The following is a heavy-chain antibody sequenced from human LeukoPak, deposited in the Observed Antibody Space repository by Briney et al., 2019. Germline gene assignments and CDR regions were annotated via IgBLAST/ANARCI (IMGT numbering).Heavy chain of an antibody. Sequence: SETLSLTCTVSGVSISSITDYWGWIRQPPGKGLEWIGYIYYSGSTYYNPSLKSRVTISVDTSKNQFSLKLSSVTAAGTAVYYCARGSMIVVVIFDYWGQGTLVTVSS. CDR2: IYYSGST. CDR1: GVSISSITDY. CDR3: ARGSMIVVVIFDY. V-gene: IGHV4-30-4*08. J-gene: IGHJ4*02. D-gene: IGHD3-22*01.